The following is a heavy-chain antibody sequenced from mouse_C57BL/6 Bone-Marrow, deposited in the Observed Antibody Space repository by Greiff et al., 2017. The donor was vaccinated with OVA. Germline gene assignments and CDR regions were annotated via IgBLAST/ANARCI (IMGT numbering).Heavy chain of an antibody. CDR1: GYSITSGYY. V-gene: IGHV3-6*01. J-gene: IGHJ4*01. D-gene: IGHD2-4*01. CDR3: ARTRLRYAMDY. Sequence: ESGPGLVKPSQSLSLTCSVTGYSITSGYYWNWIRQFPGNKLEWMGYISYDGSNNYNPSLKNRISITRDTSKNQFFLKLKSVTTEDTATYYCARTRLRYAMDYWGQGTSVTVSS. CDR2: ISYDGSN.